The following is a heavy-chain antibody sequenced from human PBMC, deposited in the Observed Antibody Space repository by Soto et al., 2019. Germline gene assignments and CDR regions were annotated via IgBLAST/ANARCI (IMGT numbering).Heavy chain of an antibody. V-gene: IGHV4-31*03. CDR1: GGSISSGGYF. CDR3: AGEPLT. Sequence: QVQLQDSGPGLVKPSQTLSLTCTVSGGSISSGGYFWSWIRQHPGKGLEWIGYIYYIGSTYYNPSPKSRVTISRSPVKDQFSPKLSSVAAAGTAVYYWAGEPLTWGQGTLVTVSS. CDR2: IYYIGST. J-gene: IGHJ4*02.